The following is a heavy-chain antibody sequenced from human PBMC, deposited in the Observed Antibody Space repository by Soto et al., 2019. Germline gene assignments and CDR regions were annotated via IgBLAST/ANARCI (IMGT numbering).Heavy chain of an antibody. CDR3: ARDPVGWYSSSSSGYYMDV. V-gene: IGHV4-31*03. CDR1: GGSISSGGYY. D-gene: IGHD6-6*01. J-gene: IGHJ6*03. CDR2: IYYSGST. Sequence: SETLSLTCTVSGGSISSGGYYWSWIRQHPGKGLEWIGYIYYSGSTYYNPSLKSRVTISVDTSKNQFSLKLSSVTAADTAVYYCARDPVGWYSSSSSGYYMDVWGKGTTVTVSS.